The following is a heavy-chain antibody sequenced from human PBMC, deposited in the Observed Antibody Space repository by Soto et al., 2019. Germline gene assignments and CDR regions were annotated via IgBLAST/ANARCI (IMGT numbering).Heavy chain of an antibody. CDR2: ISGSGGST. J-gene: IGHJ4*02. D-gene: IGHD4-17*01. Sequence: PGGSLRLSCAASGFTFSSYAMSWVRQAPGKGLEWVTAISGSGGSTYYADSVKGRFTISRDNSKNTLYLQMNSLRAEDTAVYYCAKSQLGYGDLYYFDYWGQGTLVTVSS. V-gene: IGHV3-23*01. CDR3: AKSQLGYGDLYYFDY. CDR1: GFTFSSYA.